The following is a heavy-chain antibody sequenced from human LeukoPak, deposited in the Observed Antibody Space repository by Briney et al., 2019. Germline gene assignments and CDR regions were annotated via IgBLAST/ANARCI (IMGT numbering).Heavy chain of an antibody. CDR1: GGSISSYY. D-gene: IGHD3-16*01. Sequence: PSETLSLTCTVSGGSISSYYWSWIRQPPGKGLEWIGYIYYSGSTNYNPSLKSRVTISVDTSKNQFSLKLSSVTAADTAVYYCASARGGGSFDYWGQGTLVAVSS. CDR2: IYYSGST. CDR3: ASARGGGSFDY. J-gene: IGHJ4*02. V-gene: IGHV4-59*01.